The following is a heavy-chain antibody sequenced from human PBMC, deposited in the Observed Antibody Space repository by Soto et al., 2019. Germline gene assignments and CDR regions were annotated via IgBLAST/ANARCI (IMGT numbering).Heavy chain of an antibody. V-gene: IGHV1-69*13. Sequence: SVNVSCQASGGTFSSYAISWVRQAPGQGLEWMGGIIPIFGTANYAQKFQGRVTITADESTSTAYMELSSLRSEDTAVYYCARLAARPGDAFDIWGQGTMVTVSS. D-gene: IGHD6-6*01. CDR3: ARLAARPGDAFDI. J-gene: IGHJ3*02. CDR2: IIPIFGTA. CDR1: GGTFSSYA.